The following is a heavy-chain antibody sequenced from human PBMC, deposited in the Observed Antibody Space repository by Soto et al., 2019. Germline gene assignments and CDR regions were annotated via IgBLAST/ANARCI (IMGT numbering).Heavy chain of an antibody. CDR2: ISAYNGNT. V-gene: IGHV1-18*01. Sequence: QVQLVQSGAEVKKPGASVKVSCKASGYTFTTYGISWVRQAPGQGLEWMGWISAYNGNTKYAQKLQARVTMTTDTPTSTAYMELRSLTSDDTAVYYCARDSPPVDYWGQGTLVTVSS. CDR3: ARDSPPVDY. J-gene: IGHJ4*02. CDR1: GYTFTTYG.